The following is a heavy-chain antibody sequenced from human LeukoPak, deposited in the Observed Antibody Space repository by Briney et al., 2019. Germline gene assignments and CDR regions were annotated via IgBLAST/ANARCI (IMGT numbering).Heavy chain of an antibody. CDR1: GGSFSGYY. CDR2: INHSGST. Sequence: PSETLSLTCAVYGGSFSGYYWSWIRQPPGKGLEWIGEINHSGSTNYNPSLKSRVTISVDTSKNQFSLKLSSVTAADTAVYYCARGCVHSNAGVYYYYYYYMDVWGKGTTVTVSS. J-gene: IGHJ6*03. CDR3: ARGCVHSNAGVYYYYYYYMDV. D-gene: IGHD4-11*01. V-gene: IGHV4-34*01.